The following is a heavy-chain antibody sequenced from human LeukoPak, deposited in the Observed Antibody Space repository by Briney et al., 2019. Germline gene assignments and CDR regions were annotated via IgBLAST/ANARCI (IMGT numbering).Heavy chain of an antibody. Sequence: SETLSLTCTVSGGSISSYYWSWIRQPPGKGLEWIGYIYYSGSTNYNPSLKSRVTISVDTSKNQFSLKLSSVTAADTAVYYCARGGELWEDAFDSWGQGTMVTVSS. CDR3: ARGGELWEDAFDS. V-gene: IGHV4-59*01. CDR1: GGSISSYY. D-gene: IGHD2-21*01. J-gene: IGHJ3*02. CDR2: IYYSGST.